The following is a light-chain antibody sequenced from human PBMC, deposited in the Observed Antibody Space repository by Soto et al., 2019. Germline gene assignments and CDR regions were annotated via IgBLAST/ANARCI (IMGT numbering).Light chain of an antibody. CDR1: QDIRKN. CDR3: QQYASYWT. CDR2: AAS. J-gene: IGKJ1*01. V-gene: IGKV1-33*01. Sequence: GDRVTITCQASQDIRKNLNWYQHKPGKAPKLLIYAASNLEIGAPSRFSGRGSGTEFTFTISSLQPEDIATYYCQQYASYWTVGQGTKVDIK.